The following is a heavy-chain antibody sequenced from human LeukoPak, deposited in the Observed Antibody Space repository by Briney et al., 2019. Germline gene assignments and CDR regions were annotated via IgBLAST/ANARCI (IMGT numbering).Heavy chain of an antibody. V-gene: IGHV3-23*01. J-gene: IGHJ4*02. CDR1: GSTFSSNS. CDR3: AKGVSTSSGYSRFEY. Sequence: GGSLRLSCAASGSTFSSNSMSWVRQAPGKGLEWVAAISASGGSIYYADSVKGRFTISRDNSKNTVYLQMNSLRAEDTAVYYCAKGVSTSSGYSRFEYWGQGILVTVSS. CDR2: ISASGGSI. D-gene: IGHD3-3*01.